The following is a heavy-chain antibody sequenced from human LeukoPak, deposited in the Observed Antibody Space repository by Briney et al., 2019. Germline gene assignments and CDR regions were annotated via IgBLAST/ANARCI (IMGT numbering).Heavy chain of an antibody. V-gene: IGHV1-2*02. Sequence: ASVKVSRKASGYTFTGYYMHWVRQAPGQGLEWMGWINPNSGGTNYAQKFQGRVTMTRDTSISTAYMELRSLRSDDTAVYYCAREEDFWSGYSYFQHWGQGTLVTVSS. CDR3: AREEDFWSGYSYFQH. D-gene: IGHD3-3*01. J-gene: IGHJ1*01. CDR1: GYTFTGYY. CDR2: INPNSGGT.